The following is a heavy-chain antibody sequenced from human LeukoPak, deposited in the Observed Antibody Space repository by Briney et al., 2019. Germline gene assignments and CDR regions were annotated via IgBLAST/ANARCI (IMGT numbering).Heavy chain of an antibody. CDR3: ARGHTVTRWFDP. V-gene: IGHV4-59*12. D-gene: IGHD4-11*01. J-gene: IGHJ5*02. CDR2: IYYSGST. Sequence: SETLSLTCTVSGVSISSYYWSWIRQPPGKGLEWIGYIYYSGSTNYSPSLKSRVTISLDTSKNQFSLKLSSVTAADTAVYYCARGHTVTRWFDPWGQGTLVTVSS. CDR1: GVSISSYY.